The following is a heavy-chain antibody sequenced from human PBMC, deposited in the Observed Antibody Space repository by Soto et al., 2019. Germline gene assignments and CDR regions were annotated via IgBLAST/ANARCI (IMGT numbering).Heavy chain of an antibody. J-gene: IGHJ6*02. CDR1: GFIFNNAW. CDR3: TTACGTTCYWSYYGMDV. Sequence: EVQLVESGGGLVKPGGSLRLSCEASGFIFNNAWMNWVRQSPGKGLEWVGHIKSKGDGGTTDYAAPVKGRFIISRDDSKKTLYLQMDRLKPEDTAVYYCTTACGTTCYWSYYGMDVWGQGTTVTVSS. CDR2: IKSKGDGGTT. D-gene: IGHD2-2*01. V-gene: IGHV3-15*01.